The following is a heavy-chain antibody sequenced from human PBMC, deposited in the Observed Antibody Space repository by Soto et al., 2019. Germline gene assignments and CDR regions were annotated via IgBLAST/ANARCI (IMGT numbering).Heavy chain of an antibody. V-gene: IGHV3-23*01. J-gene: IGHJ3*02. CDR3: AKCMTTVTTFPFDI. Sequence: EVQLLESGGGLVQPGGSLRLSCAASGFTFRSYAMSWVRQAPGKGLEWVSAISGSGVGTYYADSVKGRFTISRDNSKNTLDLQMNSLRAEDTAVYYCAKCMTTVTTFPFDIWGQGTMVTVSS. D-gene: IGHD4-17*01. CDR2: ISGSGVGT. CDR1: GFTFRSYA.